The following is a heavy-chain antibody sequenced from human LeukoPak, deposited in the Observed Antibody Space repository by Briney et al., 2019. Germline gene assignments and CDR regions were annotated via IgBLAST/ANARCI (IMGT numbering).Heavy chain of an antibody. J-gene: IGHJ4*02. CDR3: ARDAYGSGSYSYYFDY. Sequence: PSETLSLTCTVSGGSISSGDYYWSWIRQPPGKGLEWIGYIYYSGSTNYNPSLKSRVTISVDTSKNQFSLKLSSVTAADTAVYYCARDAYGSGSYSYYFDYWGQGTLVTVSS. V-gene: IGHV4-61*08. CDR2: IYYSGST. D-gene: IGHD3-10*01. CDR1: GGSISSGDYY.